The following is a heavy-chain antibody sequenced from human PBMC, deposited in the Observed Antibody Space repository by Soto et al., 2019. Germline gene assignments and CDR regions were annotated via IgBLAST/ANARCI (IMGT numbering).Heavy chain of an antibody. CDR3: ARDNCSGGSCYSPYRPRIGDNWFDP. CDR1: GGSFSGYY. CDR2: INHSGST. D-gene: IGHD2-15*01. V-gene: IGHV4-34*01. Sequence: QVQLQQWGAGLLKPSETLSLTCAVYGGSFSGYYWSWIRQPPGKGLEWIGEINHSGSTNYNPSLKSRVTISVDTSKNQFSLKLSSVTAADTAVYYCARDNCSGGSCYSPYRPRIGDNWFDPWGQGTLVTVSS. J-gene: IGHJ5*02.